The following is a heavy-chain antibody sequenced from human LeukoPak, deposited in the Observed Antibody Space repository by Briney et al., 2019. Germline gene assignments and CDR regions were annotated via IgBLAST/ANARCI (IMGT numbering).Heavy chain of an antibody. Sequence: GGSLRLSCAASGSTFSTYSMNWVRLAPGKGLEWVSYISSGSGTVYYADSVKGRFTISRDNAKNSLYLQMNSLRAEDTAVYYCAKDPGAHPQWLGRDGNYFDYWGQGTLVTVSS. D-gene: IGHD6-19*01. CDR1: GSTFSTYS. V-gene: IGHV3-48*01. J-gene: IGHJ4*02. CDR2: ISSGSGTV. CDR3: AKDPGAHPQWLGRDGNYFDY.